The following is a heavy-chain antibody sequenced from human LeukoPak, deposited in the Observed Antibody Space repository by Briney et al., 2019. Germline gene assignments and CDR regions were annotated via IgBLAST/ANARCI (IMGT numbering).Heavy chain of an antibody. CDR3: ARDYGSAVWADMDV. CDR1: GGSISSGSYY. D-gene: IGHD2-8*01. V-gene: IGHV4-61*02. Sequence: SETLSLTCTVFGGSISSGSYYWSWIRQPAGKGLEWIGRIYTSGSTNYNPSLKSRVTISVDTSKNQFSLKLSSVTAADTAVYYCARDYGSAVWADMDVWGKGTTVTVSS. CDR2: IYTSGST. J-gene: IGHJ6*03.